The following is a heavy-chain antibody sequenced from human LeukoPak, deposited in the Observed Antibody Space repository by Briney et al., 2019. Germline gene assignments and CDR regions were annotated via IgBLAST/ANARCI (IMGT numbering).Heavy chain of an antibody. CDR1: GFTFSSYA. J-gene: IGHJ4*02. CDR2: ISYDGSNK. CDR3: ARAAAGIFDY. D-gene: IGHD6-13*01. V-gene: IGHV3-30-3*01. Sequence: GGSLRLSCAASGFTFSSYAMHWVRQAPGKGLEWVAVISYDGSNKYYADSVKGRFTFSRDNSKNTLYLQMNSLRAEDTAVYYCARAAAGIFDYWGQGTLVTVSS.